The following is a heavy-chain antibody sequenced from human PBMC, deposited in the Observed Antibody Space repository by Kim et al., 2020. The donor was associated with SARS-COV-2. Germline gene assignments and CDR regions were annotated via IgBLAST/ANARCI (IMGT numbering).Heavy chain of an antibody. Sequence: SVKVSCKASGFTFSSSAVQWVRQARGQRPEWIGWIIVGSGNTHYSQKFQERLSITTDMSTSTAYMELASLRFEDTAVYYCATPSDGWELIPRVLQHWGQGTLVTVSS. CDR3: ATPSDGWELIPRVLQH. V-gene: IGHV1-58*01. J-gene: IGHJ4*02. CDR1: GFTFSSSA. CDR2: IIVGSGNT. D-gene: IGHD1-26*01.